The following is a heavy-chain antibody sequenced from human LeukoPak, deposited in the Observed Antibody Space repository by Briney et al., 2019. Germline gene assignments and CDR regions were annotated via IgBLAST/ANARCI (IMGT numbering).Heavy chain of an antibody. CDR1: GVTVSSNY. Sequence: PGGSLRLSCSASGVTVSSNYMSWVRQAPGKGLEWVSVISVGGSIHYADSVKGRFTISRDNSKNTLYLQMNSLRAEDTAVYFCARDRYGGSYFDYWGQGILVTVSS. V-gene: IGHV3-53*01. J-gene: IGHJ4*02. D-gene: IGHD4-23*01. CDR2: ISVGGSI. CDR3: ARDRYGGSYFDY.